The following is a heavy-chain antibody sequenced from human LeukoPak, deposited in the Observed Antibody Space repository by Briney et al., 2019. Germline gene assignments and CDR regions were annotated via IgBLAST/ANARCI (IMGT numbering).Heavy chain of an antibody. CDR2: IYYSGST. CDR1: GGSISSYY. CDR3: ATQGGYSSSWYAFHYGMDV. Sequence: PETLSLTCTVSGGSISSYYWSWIRQPPGKGLEWIGYIYYSGSTNYNPSLKSRVTISVDTSKNQFSLKLSSVTAADTAVYYCATQGGYSSSWYAFHYGMDVWGQGTTVTVSS. V-gene: IGHV4-59*01. J-gene: IGHJ6*02. D-gene: IGHD6-13*01.